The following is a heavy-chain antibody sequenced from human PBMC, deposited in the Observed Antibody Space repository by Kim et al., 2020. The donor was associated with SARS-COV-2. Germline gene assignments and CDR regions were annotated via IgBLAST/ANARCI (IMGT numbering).Heavy chain of an antibody. CDR2: ISAYNGNT. D-gene: IGHD3-22*01. CDR1: GYTFSRYG. V-gene: IGHV1-18*01. J-gene: IGHJ4*02. CDR3: ARDDYDSSGQVDY. Sequence: ASVKVSCKASGYTFSRYGITLVRQAPGQGLEWIGWISAYNGNTNYAQKLQGRVTMTTDTYTRTAYMELRSLRSDDTAVYYCARDDYDSSGQVDYWGQGTLVTVSS.